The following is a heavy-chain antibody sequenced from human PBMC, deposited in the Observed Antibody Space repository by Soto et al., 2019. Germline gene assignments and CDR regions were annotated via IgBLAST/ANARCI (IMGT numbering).Heavy chain of an antibody. CDR3: ARGRVATIGYYYYYGMDV. D-gene: IGHD5-12*01. CDR2: INHSGST. J-gene: IGHJ6*02. Sequence: SETLSLTCAVYGGSFSGYYWSWIRQPPGKGLEWIGEINHSGSTNYNPSLKSRVTISVDTSKNQFSLKLSSVTAADTAVYYCARGRVATIGYYYYYGMDVWGQGTTVTVSS. V-gene: IGHV4-34*01. CDR1: GGSFSGYY.